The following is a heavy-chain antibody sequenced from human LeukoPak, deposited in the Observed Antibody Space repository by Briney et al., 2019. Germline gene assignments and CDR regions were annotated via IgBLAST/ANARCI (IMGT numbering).Heavy chain of an antibody. D-gene: IGHD5-12*01. CDR2: ISYDGSNK. CDR3: AKGARYSGYED. V-gene: IGHV3-30*18. Sequence: GGSLRLSCAASGFTFSSYGMHWVRQAPGKGLEWVAVISYDGSNKYYADSVKGRFTISRDNSKNTLYLQMNSLRAEDTAVYYCAKGARYSGYEDWGQGTLVTVSS. CDR1: GFTFSSYG. J-gene: IGHJ4*02.